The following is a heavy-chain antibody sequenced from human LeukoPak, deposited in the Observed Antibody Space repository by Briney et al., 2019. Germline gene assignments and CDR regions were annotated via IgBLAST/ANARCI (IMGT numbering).Heavy chain of an antibody. J-gene: IGHJ6*03. D-gene: IGHD2-2*01. CDR3: ARDYVASSTSVWSYYYLDV. Sequence: RASVKVSCKASGYTFSSHYLHWVRQAPGQGLEWMGMINPSGGYTKYAQTFQGRVTVTSDTSTSTVYMELSSLRSDDTAVYYCARDYVASSTSVWSYYYLDVWGKGTTVTVSS. CDR2: INPSGGYT. V-gene: IGHV1-46*01. CDR1: GYTFSSHY.